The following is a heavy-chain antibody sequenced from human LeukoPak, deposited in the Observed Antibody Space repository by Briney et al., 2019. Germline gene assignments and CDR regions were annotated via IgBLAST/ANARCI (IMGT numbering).Heavy chain of an antibody. CDR1: GYTFTSYY. CDR2: INPSGGST. J-gene: IGHJ5*02. V-gene: IGHV1-46*01. CDR3: ARGGSSWYVSGNWFDP. D-gene: IGHD6-13*01. Sequence: ASVKVSCKASGYTFTSYYMHWVRQAPGQGLEWMGIINPSGGSTSYAQKFQGGVTMTRNTSISTAYMELSSLRSEDTAVYYCARGGSSWYVSGNWFDPWGQGTLVTVSS.